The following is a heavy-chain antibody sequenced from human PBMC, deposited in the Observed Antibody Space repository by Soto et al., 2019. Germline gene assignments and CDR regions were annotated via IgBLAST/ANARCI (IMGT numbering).Heavy chain of an antibody. Sequence: GGSLRLSCAASGFTFSSYSMNWVRQAPGKGLEWVSSISSSSSYIYYADSVKGRFTISRDNAKNSLYLQMNSLRAEDTAVYYCASTTYYDFWSGYYSYYYYYMDVWGKGTTVTVSS. J-gene: IGHJ6*03. CDR1: GFTFSSYS. V-gene: IGHV3-21*01. CDR3: ASTTYYDFWSGYYSYYYYYMDV. CDR2: ISSSSSYI. D-gene: IGHD3-3*01.